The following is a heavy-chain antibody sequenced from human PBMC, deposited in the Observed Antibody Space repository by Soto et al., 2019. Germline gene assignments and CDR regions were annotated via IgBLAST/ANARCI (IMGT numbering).Heavy chain of an antibody. V-gene: IGHV3-23*01. D-gene: IGHD6-19*01. CDR2: ISGTGDRT. CDR1: GISFSGYA. Sequence: GGSLRLSCGASGISFSGYAMTWVRQAPGKGLECVSAISGTGDRTFYTESVQGRFTISRDNSQKTLHLEMNSLRVEDAAIYYCAMSATGGRYGCGWYLCPWGKGARGTSSS. J-gene: IGHJ5*02. CDR3: AMSATGGRYGCGWYLCP.